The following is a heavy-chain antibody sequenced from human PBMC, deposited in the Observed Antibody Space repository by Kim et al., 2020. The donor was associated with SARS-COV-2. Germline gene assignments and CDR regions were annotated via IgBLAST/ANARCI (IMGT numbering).Heavy chain of an antibody. D-gene: IGHD6-13*01. CDR3: ARHFPSSSYGMDV. V-gene: IGHV5-51*01. Sequence: GESLKISCKGSGYSFTSYWIGWVRQMPGKGLEWMGIIYPGDSDTRYSPSFQGQVTISADKSISTAYLQWSSLKASDTAMYYCARHFPSSSYGMDVWGQGTTVTVSS. CDR1: GYSFTSYW. J-gene: IGHJ6*02. CDR2: IYPGDSDT.